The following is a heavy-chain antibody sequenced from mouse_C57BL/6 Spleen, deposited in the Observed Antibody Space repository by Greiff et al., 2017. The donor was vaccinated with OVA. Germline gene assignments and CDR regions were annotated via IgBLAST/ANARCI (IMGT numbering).Heavy chain of an antibody. CDR2: IFPGSGST. Sequence: QVQLQQSGPELVKPGASVKISCKASGYTFTDYYINWVKQRPGQGLEWIGWIFPGSGSTYYNEKFKGKATLTVDKSSSTAYMLLSSLTSEDSAVYFGARSGDYYGSTYWYFDVWGTGTTVTVSS. CDR1: GYTFTDYY. V-gene: IGHV1-75*01. J-gene: IGHJ1*03. CDR3: ARSGDYYGSTYWYFDV. D-gene: IGHD1-1*01.